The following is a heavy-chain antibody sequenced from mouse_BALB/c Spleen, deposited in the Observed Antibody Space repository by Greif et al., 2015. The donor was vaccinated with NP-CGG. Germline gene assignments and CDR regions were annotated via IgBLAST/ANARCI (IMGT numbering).Heavy chain of an antibody. Sequence: EVKLMESGGGLVQPGGSRKLSCAASGFTFSSFGMHWVRQAPEKGLEWVAYISSGSSTIYYADTVKGRFTISRDNPKNTLFLQMTSLRSENTAMYYCARLATPADWYFDVWGAGTTVAVSS. CDR2: ISSGSSTI. V-gene: IGHV5-17*02. D-gene: IGHD1-1*01. CDR3: ARLATPADWYFDV. J-gene: IGHJ1*01. CDR1: GFTFSSFG.